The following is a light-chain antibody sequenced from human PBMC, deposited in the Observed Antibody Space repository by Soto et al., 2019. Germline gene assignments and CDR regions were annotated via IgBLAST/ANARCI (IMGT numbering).Light chain of an antibody. CDR2: GRS. V-gene: IGKV1-6*01. CDR3: LQDYNYPQAS. CDR1: QSVXKD. Sequence: AVRLTQSASWLCPFVGEGVTITCQARQSVXKDFDWYQQKPGKATKVLIXGRSNLHSGVLTRFTGSGSGRAFTLTISNLQPEEVSSYYCLQDYNYPQASFGQGTKVDIK. J-gene: IGKJ2*01.